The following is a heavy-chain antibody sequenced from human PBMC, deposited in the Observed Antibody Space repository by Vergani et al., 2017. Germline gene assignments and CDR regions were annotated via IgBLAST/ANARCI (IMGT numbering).Heavy chain of an antibody. CDR2: IFYSGTT. CDR3: AGVPAAIPFYYYYYMDV. J-gene: IGHJ6*03. CDR1: GGSISSGDHC. D-gene: IGHD2-2*01. V-gene: IGHV4-31*11. Sequence: QVQLQESGPGVVKPSQTLSLTCAVSGGSISSGDHCWTWIRQRPGKGLEWIGYIFYSGTTYYNPSLKSRVTISVDTSKNQFSLKLSSVTAADTAVYYCAGVPAAIPFYYYYYMDVWGKGTTVTVSS.